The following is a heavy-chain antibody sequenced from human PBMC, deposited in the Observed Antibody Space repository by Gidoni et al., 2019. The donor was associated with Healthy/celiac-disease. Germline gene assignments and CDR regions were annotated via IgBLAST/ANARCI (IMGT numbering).Heavy chain of an antibody. Sequence: QVQLQESGPGLVKPSQTLSLTCTVSGGSISRGGYYWSWIRQHPGKGLEWIGYIYYSGSTYYNPSLKSRVTISVDTSKNQFSLKLSAVTAADTAVYYCARTRSYGSGSLYNWFDPWGQGTLVTVSS. CDR3: ARTRSYGSGSLYNWFDP. J-gene: IGHJ5*02. CDR1: GGSISRGGYY. D-gene: IGHD3-10*01. V-gene: IGHV4-31*03. CDR2: IYYSGST.